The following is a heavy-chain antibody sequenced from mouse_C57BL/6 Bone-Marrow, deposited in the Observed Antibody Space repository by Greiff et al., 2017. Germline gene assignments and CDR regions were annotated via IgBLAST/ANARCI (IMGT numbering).Heavy chain of an antibody. CDR1: GFNIKDDY. D-gene: IGHD2-4*01. Sequence: EVQLQQSGAELVRPGASVKLSCTASGFNIKDDYMHWVKQRPEQGLEWIGWIDPENGDTEYASKFQGKATITADTSSNTAYLQLSSLTSEDTAVYYCTRGYDYDGLFAYWGQGTLVTVSA. CDR3: TRGYDYDGLFAY. J-gene: IGHJ3*01. V-gene: IGHV14-4*01. CDR2: IDPENGDT.